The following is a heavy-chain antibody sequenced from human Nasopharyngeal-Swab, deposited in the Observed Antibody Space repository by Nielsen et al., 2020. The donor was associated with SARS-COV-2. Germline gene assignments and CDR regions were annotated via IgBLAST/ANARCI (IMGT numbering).Heavy chain of an antibody. D-gene: IGHD6-19*01. Sequence: GGSLRLSCAASGFTFDNYAMSWVRQPPGRGLEWVSSISGSGSNTYYRDSVKGRFTIYRDNSQNTLYLQMNSLRAEDTALYYCAKDGGGWYTSGWYYFDSWGQQILVTVSS. V-gene: IGHV3-23*01. J-gene: IGHJ4*02. CDR3: AKDGGGWYTSGWYYFDS. CDR1: GFTFDNYA. CDR2: ISGSGSNT.